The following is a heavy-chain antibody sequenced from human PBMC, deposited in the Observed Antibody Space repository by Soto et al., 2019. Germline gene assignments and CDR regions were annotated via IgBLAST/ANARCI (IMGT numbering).Heavy chain of an antibody. V-gene: IGHV1-3*04. Sequence: QVQLLQSGAEVKIPGASVNLSCKASGYNLTNRALHWLRQTPGQRPAWLGWINTVNGNPMYSQKFLDRVTLTRDTTASTAYRALRGLTSEETATYYCARGAGTRPVTPAFDIWGQGTVVTVSS. CDR1: GYNLTNRA. D-gene: IGHD4-17*01. CDR3: ARGAGTRPVTPAFDI. CDR2: INTVNGNP. J-gene: IGHJ3*02.